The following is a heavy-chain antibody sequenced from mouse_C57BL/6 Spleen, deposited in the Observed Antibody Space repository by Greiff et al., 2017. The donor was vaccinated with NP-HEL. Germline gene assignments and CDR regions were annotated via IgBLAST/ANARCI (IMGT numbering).Heavy chain of an antibody. Sequence: EVTLVESGGDLVKPGGSLKLSCAASGFTFSSYGMSWVRQTPDKRLEWVATISSGGSYTYYPDSVKGRFTISRDNAKNTLYLQMSSLKSEDTAMYYCARRYDYDDYFDYWGQGTTLTVSS. V-gene: IGHV5-6*02. J-gene: IGHJ2*01. D-gene: IGHD2-4*01. CDR2: ISSGGSYT. CDR3: ARRYDYDDYFDY. CDR1: GFTFSSYG.